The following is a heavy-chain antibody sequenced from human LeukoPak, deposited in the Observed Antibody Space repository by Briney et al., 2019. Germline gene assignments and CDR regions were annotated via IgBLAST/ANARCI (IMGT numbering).Heavy chain of an antibody. Sequence: GASVKVSCRASGFPFNTHAVAWVRQAPGQGLEWMGWISGYNGDTKYARKFQGRVVMTKDTSVTTAYMELSSLTSDDTAIYYCAKFWVFGADTSPPYHQGIDVWGQGTTVTVSS. D-gene: IGHD3-3*01. CDR3: AKFWVFGADTSPPYHQGIDV. V-gene: IGHV1-18*01. J-gene: IGHJ6*02. CDR2: ISGYNGDT. CDR1: GFPFNTHA.